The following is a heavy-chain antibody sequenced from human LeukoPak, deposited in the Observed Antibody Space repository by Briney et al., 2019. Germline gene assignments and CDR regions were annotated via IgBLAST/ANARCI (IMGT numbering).Heavy chain of an antibody. V-gene: IGHV3-48*03. D-gene: IGHD2-8*01. J-gene: IGHJ6*02. Sequence: PGGSLRLSCAASGFTFSSYEMNWVRQAPGKGLEWVSYISSSGSTIYYADSVKGRFTISRDNAKNSLYLQMNSLRAEDTAVYYCARVDLIYGMDVWGQGTTVTVSS. CDR3: ARVDLIYGMDV. CDR1: GFTFSSYE. CDR2: ISSSGSTI.